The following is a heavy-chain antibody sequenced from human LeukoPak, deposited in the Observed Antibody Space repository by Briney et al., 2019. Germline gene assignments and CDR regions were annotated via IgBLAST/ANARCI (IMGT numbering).Heavy chain of an antibody. D-gene: IGHD1-26*01. J-gene: IGHJ4*02. V-gene: IGHV1-2*02. CDR3: ARDGPRLVGWEPHYFDY. CDR1: GYTFTGYY. Sequence: GASVKVSCKASGYTFTGYYMHWVRQAPGQGLEWMGWINPNSGGTNYAQKFQGRVTMTTDTSTSTAYMELRSLRSDDTAVYYCARDGPRLVGWEPHYFDYWGQGTLVTVSS. CDR2: INPNSGGT.